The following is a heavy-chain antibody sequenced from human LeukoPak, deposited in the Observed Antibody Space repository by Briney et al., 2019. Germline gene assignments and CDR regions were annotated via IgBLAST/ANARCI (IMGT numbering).Heavy chain of an antibody. CDR3: AKEGYSYGYYFDY. CDR2: ISGLGGST. D-gene: IGHD5-18*01. Sequence: GGSLRLSCAASGFTFDGYGMHWVRHAPGKGLQWVSLISGLGGSTYYADSVKGRFTISRDNSKNSLYLQMNSLRTEDTALYYCAKEGYSYGYYFDYWGQGTLVTVSS. CDR1: GFTFDGYG. V-gene: IGHV3-43*02. J-gene: IGHJ4*02.